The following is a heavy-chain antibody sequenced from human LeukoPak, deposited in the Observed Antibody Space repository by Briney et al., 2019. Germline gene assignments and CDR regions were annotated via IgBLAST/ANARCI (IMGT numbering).Heavy chain of an antibody. D-gene: IGHD2-2*01. J-gene: IGHJ4*02. V-gene: IGHV5-10-1*01. CDR2: IDPGDSYT. CDR1: GYSFSSYW. CDR3: ARHRGGGSIYYFDY. Sequence: GESLKISCKGSGYSFSSYWISWVRQMPGKGLEWMGRIDPGDSYTNYSPSFQGHVTISADKSISTAYLQWSSLKASDTAMYYCARHRGGGSIYYFDYWGQGTLVTVSS.